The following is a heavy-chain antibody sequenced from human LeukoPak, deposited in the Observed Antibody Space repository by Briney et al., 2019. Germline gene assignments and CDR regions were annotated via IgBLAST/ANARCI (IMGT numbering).Heavy chain of an antibody. J-gene: IGHJ6*03. V-gene: IGHV3-53*01. D-gene: IGHD3-9*01. CDR3: ARKVGLRYYDGAYYMDV. CDR2: IYSGGST. Sequence: GGSLRLSCAASGFTVSSNYMSWVRQAPGKGLEWVSVIYSGGSTYYADSVKGRFTISRDNSKNTLYLQMNSLRAEDTAAYYCARKVGLRYYDGAYYMDVRGKGTTVTVSS. CDR1: GFTVSSNY.